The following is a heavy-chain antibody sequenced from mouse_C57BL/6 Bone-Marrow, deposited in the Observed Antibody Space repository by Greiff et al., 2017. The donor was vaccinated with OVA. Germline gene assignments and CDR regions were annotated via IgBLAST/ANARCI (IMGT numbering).Heavy chain of an antibody. Sequence: QVQLQQPGAELVMPGASVKLSCKASGYTFTSYWMHWVKQRPGQGLEWIGEIDPSDSYTNYNQKFKGKSTLTVDKSSSTAYMQLSSLTSEDSAVYYCARDDYIYYYAMDYWGQGTSVTVSA. CDR3: ARDDYIYYYAMDY. CDR2: IDPSDSYT. D-gene: IGHD2-4*01. CDR1: GYTFTSYW. J-gene: IGHJ4*01. V-gene: IGHV1-69*01.